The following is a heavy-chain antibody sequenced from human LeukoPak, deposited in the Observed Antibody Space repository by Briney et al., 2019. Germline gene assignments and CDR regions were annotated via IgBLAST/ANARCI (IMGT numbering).Heavy chain of an antibody. CDR1: GFTFSSYA. Sequence: GGSLRLSCAASGFTFSSYAMSWVRQAPGKGLEWVSAISGSGGSTYYADSVKGRFTISRDNSKNTLYLQMNSLRAEDTAVYYCARDPDSSGWSQYYFDYWGQGTLVTVSS. J-gene: IGHJ4*02. D-gene: IGHD6-19*01. CDR2: ISGSGGST. V-gene: IGHV3-23*01. CDR3: ARDPDSSGWSQYYFDY.